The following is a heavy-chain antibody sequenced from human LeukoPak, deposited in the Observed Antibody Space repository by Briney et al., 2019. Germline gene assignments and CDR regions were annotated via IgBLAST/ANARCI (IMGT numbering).Heavy chain of an antibody. CDR3: AKDSNTGGYSFGS. V-gene: IGHV3-43*01. CDR2: ISWDGGIT. Sequence: GGSLRLSCAASGFTFHHYSMHWVRQPPGKGLEWVSLISWDGGITYYADSVRGRFTISRDNSKNSLSLEMNSLRTEDTALYYCAKDSNTGGYSFGSWGQGTLVTVTS. D-gene: IGHD5-12*01. CDR1: GFTFHHYS. J-gene: IGHJ4*02.